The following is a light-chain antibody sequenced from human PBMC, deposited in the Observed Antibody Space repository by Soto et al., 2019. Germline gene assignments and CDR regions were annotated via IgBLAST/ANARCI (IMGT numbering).Light chain of an antibody. V-gene: IGLV2-11*01. Sequence: QSALTQPRSVSGSPGQSVTISCTGTSSDVGGYNYVSWYQQHPGKAPKLMIYDVSKRPSGVPDRFSGPKSGNTASLTISGLQAEDEADYYCCSYAGIFVVFGGGTKLTVL. J-gene: IGLJ2*01. CDR1: SSDVGGYNY. CDR3: CSYAGIFVV. CDR2: DVS.